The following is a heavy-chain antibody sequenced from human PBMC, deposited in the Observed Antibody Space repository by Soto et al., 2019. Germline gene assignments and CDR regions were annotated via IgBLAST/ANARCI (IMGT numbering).Heavy chain of an antibody. CDR3: AKAARATTLYNFDF. V-gene: IGHV3-23*01. J-gene: IGHJ4*01. Sequence: EVQLLESGGGLIQPGGSLRLSCVASGFTFSNFAMTWVRQPPGKGLEWDSVISDSGDTTFHADSVKGRFTISRDNSKKTVYLQMNSLRAEDTAVYYCAKAARATTLYNFDFWGQGTLVTVSS. CDR2: ISDSGDTT. CDR1: GFTFSNFA. D-gene: IGHD1-26*01.